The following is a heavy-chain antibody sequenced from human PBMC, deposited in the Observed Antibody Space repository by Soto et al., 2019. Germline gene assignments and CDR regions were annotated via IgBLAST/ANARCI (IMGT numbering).Heavy chain of an antibody. CDR3: ATNYGSGSTHFAY. V-gene: IGHV1-69*02. CDR2: IIPMVGMA. CDR1: GDTFSFYT. J-gene: IGHJ4*02. D-gene: IGHD3-10*01. Sequence: QVQLVQSGAEVKKPGSSVRLSCTASGDTFSFYTISWVRQAPGQGPEWMGRIIPMVGMADYPQTFQGRVTIGADKSTTTAYMVLSSLRSDGAVGYWCATNYGSGSTHFAYWGQGTLVTVSS.